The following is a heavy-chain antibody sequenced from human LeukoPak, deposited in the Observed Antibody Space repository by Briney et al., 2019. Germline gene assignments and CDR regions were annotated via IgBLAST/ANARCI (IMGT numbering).Heavy chain of an antibody. CDR1: GFTFSSYA. V-gene: IGHV3-30*09. CDR3: ARVNYYYYGMDV. Sequence: GRSLRLSCAASGFTFSSYAMHWVRQAPGKGLEWVAVISYDGSNKYYADSVKGRFAISRDNSKNTLYLQMNSLRAEDTAVYYCARVNYYYYGMDVWGQGTTVTVSS. CDR2: ISYDGSNK. J-gene: IGHJ6*02.